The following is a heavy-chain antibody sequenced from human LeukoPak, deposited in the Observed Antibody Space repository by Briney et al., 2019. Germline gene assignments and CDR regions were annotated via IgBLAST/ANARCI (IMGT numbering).Heavy chain of an antibody. V-gene: IGHV1-2*02. Sequence: ASVKDSCKASGYPFIGNYIHWVRQAPGQGLEWMGWINPNSGGTQYSQKFQGRVTLTRDTSITTGYMELSGLTSDDTAVYYCASLSYYDLSGYFYWGQGTLVTVSS. CDR1: GYPFIGNY. CDR3: ASLSYYDLSGYFY. J-gene: IGHJ4*02. D-gene: IGHD3-22*01. CDR2: INPNSGGT.